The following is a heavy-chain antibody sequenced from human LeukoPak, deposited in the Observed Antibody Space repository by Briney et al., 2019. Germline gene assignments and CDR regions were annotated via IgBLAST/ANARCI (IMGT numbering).Heavy chain of an antibody. V-gene: IGHV3-23*01. D-gene: IGHD3-10*01. Sequence: GGSLRLSCAASGFTFSSYAMSWVRQAPGKGLEWVSAISGSGGSTYYADSVKGRFTISRDNSKNTLYLQVNSLRAEDTAVYYCAKDRYGSGSYPDYWGQGTLVTVSS. CDR1: GFTFSSYA. CDR3: AKDRYGSGSYPDY. J-gene: IGHJ4*02. CDR2: ISGSGGST.